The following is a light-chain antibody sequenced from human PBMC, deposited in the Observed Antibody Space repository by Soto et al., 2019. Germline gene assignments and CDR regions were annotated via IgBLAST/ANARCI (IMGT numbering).Light chain of an antibody. CDR2: DAS. J-gene: IGKJ1*01. CDR3: QQFNSYPRT. V-gene: IGKV1-13*02. CDR1: QGISSA. Sequence: AIQLTQSPSSLSASVGDRVTITCRASQGISSALAWYQQKPGKAPKLLIYDASSLESGVPSRFSGSGSGPDFTLTISSLQPEDFATYYGQQFNSYPRTFGQGTKVEIK.